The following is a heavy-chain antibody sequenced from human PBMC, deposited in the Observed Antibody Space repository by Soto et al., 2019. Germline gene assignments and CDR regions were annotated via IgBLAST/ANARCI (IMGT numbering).Heavy chain of an antibody. CDR1: GFTFSSYG. J-gene: IGHJ3*02. CDR3: AKGDCGGDCYSFDAFDI. CDR2: ISYDASNK. V-gene: IGHV3-30*18. Sequence: QVQLVESGGGVVQPGRSLRLSCAASGFTFSSYGMHWVRQAPGKGLEWVAFISYDASNKYYADSVKGRFTISRDNSKNALYLQMNGLRAEATSGYYCAKGDCGGDCYSFDAFDIWGQGTMVTVSS. D-gene: IGHD2-21*02.